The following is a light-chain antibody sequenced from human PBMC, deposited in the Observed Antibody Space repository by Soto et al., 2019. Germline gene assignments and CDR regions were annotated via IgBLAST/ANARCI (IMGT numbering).Light chain of an antibody. J-gene: IGLJ2*01. CDR2: ANS. Sequence: SVLTQPPSVSGAPGQRVTISCTGSRSNIGAGYDVHWYQQLPGTAPKVLIYANSNRPSGVPDRFSGSKSGTSASLAITGLQAEYEADYYCQSYDSSLSVVFGGGTKLTVL. CDR3: QSYDSSLSVV. V-gene: IGLV1-40*01. CDR1: RSNIGAGYD.